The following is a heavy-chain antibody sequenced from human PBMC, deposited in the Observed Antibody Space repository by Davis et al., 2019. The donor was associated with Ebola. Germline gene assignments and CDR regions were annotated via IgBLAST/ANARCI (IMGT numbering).Heavy chain of an antibody. D-gene: IGHD4-23*01. V-gene: IGHV3-48*01. J-gene: IGHJ4*02. CDR3: ARGGYGGNLYFDY. CDR1: GFSFNSYT. CDR2: ITNGGSTN. Sequence: GESLKISCIASGFSFNSYTMNWVRQAPGKGLEWLSYITNGGSTNSYADSLKGRFTVSRDNAKNSLYLQMNSLKTEDTAVYYCARGGYGGNLYFDYWGQGTLVTVSS.